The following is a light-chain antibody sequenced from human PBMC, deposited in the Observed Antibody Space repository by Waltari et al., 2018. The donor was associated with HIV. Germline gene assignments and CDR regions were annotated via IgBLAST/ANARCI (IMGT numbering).Light chain of an antibody. Sequence: SYELTQPPSVSVSPGQTARITCSGDALPNQYAYWYQKKPGPAPVLVIYTDIERPSGIPERFSGSSSGTTVTLTISGVQAEDEADYYCQSADNSSTYKIFGGGTKLTVL. J-gene: IGLJ2*01. V-gene: IGLV3-25*03. CDR2: TDI. CDR3: QSADNSSTYKI. CDR1: ALPNQY.